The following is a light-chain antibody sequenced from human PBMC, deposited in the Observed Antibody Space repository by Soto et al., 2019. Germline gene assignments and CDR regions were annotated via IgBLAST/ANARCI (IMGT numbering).Light chain of an antibody. V-gene: IGLV2-11*01. Sequence: QSVLTQPRSVSGSPGQSVTISCTGTSNDVGGYNYVSWFQQHPGKVPKLMVDDVSYRPSGVPDRFSGSKSGNTASLTISGLQADDEGDYYCCSYAGTYWVFGGGTKVTVL. CDR1: SNDVGGYNY. J-gene: IGLJ3*02. CDR3: CSYAGTYWV. CDR2: DVS.